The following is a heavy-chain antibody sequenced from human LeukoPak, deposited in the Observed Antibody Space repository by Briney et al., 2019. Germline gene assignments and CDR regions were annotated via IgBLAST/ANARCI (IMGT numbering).Heavy chain of an antibody. CDR1: GGSISSFY. Sequence: PSETLSLTCTVSGGSISSFYWTWIRQSPGKGLEWIGNIYYSGSTNYNPSLKSRVTISLDTSKNQFSLKLSSVTAADTAVYYCTRGRDTAMDWGQGTLVTVSS. V-gene: IGHV4-59*01. J-gene: IGHJ4*02. CDR3: TRGRDTAMD. D-gene: IGHD5-18*01. CDR2: IYYSGST.